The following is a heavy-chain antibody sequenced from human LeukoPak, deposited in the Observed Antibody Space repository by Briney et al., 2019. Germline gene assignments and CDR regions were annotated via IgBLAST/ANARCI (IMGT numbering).Heavy chain of an antibody. CDR2: ISGNGGTA. V-gene: IGHV3-23*01. J-gene: IGHJ4*02. D-gene: IGHD1-1*01. Sequence: GGSLRLSCAGSGFTFNTYVMGWVRQAPGKGLEWVSGISGNGGTAYYADSVKGRFTISRDNSKYMLYLQINSLRVDGTAVYYCARLRQLQVDYWGQGTLVTVSS. CDR1: GFTFNTYV. CDR3: ARLRQLQVDY.